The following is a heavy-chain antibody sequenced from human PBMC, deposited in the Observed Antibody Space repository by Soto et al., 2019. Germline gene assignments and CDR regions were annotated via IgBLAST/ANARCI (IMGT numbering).Heavy chain of an antibody. D-gene: IGHD4-4*01. CDR2: IYPCDSDT. Sequence: PGESLKISCKGSGYSFTSYCIGWLRQMGVKGLEWMGIIYPCDSDTRYSPSFQGQVTISAEKSIRTAYLQWSSLKASDTAMYYCARPGSKDCYGMDFWGQGTTVTVSS. V-gene: IGHV5-51*01. CDR3: ARPGSKDCYGMDF. CDR1: GYSFTSYC. J-gene: IGHJ6*01.